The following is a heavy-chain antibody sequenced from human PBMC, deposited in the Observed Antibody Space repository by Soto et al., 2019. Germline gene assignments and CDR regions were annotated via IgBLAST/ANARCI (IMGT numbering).Heavy chain of an antibody. Sequence: SSETLSLTCAVYGGSFSGYYWSWIRQPPGKGLEWIGEINHSGSTNYNPSLKSRVTISVDTSKNQFSLKLSSVTAADTAVYYCARAPTTAHNSYSSSWYKLDYWGQGTLVTSPQ. J-gene: IGHJ4*02. CDR1: GGSFSGYY. CDR2: INHSGST. V-gene: IGHV4-34*01. CDR3: ARAPTTAHNSYSSSWYKLDY. D-gene: IGHD6-13*01.